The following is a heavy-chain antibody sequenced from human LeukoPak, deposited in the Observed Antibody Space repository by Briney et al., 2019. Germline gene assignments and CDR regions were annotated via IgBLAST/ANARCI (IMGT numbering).Heavy chain of an antibody. CDR2: IYHSGST. V-gene: IGHV4-39*01. CDR1: GGSISSSSYY. D-gene: IGHD2-15*01. J-gene: IGHJ3*02. CDR3: ARLPIVVVVASLALGGI. Sequence: SETLSLTCTVSGGSISSSSYYWGWIRQPPGKGLEWIGSIYHSGSTYYNPSLKSRVTISVDTSKNQFSLKLSSVTAADTAVYYCARLPIVVVVASLALGGIWGQGTMVTVSS.